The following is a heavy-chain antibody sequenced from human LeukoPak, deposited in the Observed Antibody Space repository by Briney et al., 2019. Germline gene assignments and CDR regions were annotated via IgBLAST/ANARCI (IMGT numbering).Heavy chain of an antibody. Sequence: SETLSLTCTVSGYSISSGYYWGWIRQPPGKGLEWIGSIYHSGSTYYNPSLKSRVTISVDTSKNQLSLKLSSVTAADTAVYYCARSLDIPGGAFDIWGQGTMVTVSS. CDR3: ARSLDIPGGAFDI. CDR2: IYHSGST. J-gene: IGHJ3*02. V-gene: IGHV4-38-2*02. D-gene: IGHD2-2*03. CDR1: GYSISSGYY.